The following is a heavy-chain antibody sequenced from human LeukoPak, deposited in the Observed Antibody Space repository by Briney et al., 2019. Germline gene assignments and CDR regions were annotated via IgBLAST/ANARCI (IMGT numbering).Heavy chain of an antibody. Sequence: KPSETLSLTCAVYGGSFSGYYWSWIRQPPGKGLEWIGEINHSGSTNYNPSLKSRVTISVDTSKNQFSLKLSSVTAADTAVYYCARFYGDYLNYFDYWGQGTLVTVSS. J-gene: IGHJ4*02. CDR2: INHSGST. D-gene: IGHD4-17*01. CDR3: ARFYGDYLNYFDY. CDR1: GGSFSGYY. V-gene: IGHV4-34*01.